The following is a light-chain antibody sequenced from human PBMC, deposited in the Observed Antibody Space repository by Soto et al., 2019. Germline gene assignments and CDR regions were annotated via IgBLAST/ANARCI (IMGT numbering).Light chain of an antibody. J-gene: IGLJ2*01. V-gene: IGLV3-1*01. CDR2: QDT. Sequence: SYELTQPPSVSVSTGQTATITCSGDKLGNKYAYWYQQKSGQSPVLVIYQDTKRPSGIPERFSGSNSGNTATLTISGTQAMAEADYYCQAWDSRTAVFGGGTKLTVL. CDR1: KLGNKY. CDR3: QAWDSRTAV.